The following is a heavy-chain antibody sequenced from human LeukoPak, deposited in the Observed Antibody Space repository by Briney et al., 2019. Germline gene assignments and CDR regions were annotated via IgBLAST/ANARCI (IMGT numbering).Heavy chain of an antibody. Sequence: GGSLRLSCAASGFTFSSYWMHWVRQAPGKGLVWVSRINTDGSRTNYADSVKGRFTISRDNAKNTLYLQMNSLRADDTAVYYCARVDDTSGQNWLDPWGQGTLVTVSS. CDR1: GFTFSSYW. D-gene: IGHD3-22*01. J-gene: IGHJ5*02. CDR2: INTDGSRT. V-gene: IGHV3-74*01. CDR3: ARVDDTSGQNWLDP.